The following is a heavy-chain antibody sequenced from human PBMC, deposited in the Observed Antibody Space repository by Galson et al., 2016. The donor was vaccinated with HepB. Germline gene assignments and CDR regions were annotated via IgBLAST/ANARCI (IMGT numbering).Heavy chain of an antibody. J-gene: IGHJ4*02. CDR2: ISWNSDSL. D-gene: IGHD6-13*01. CDR1: GLTFDDFA. Sequence: SLRLSCAASGLTFDDFAMHWVRQAPGKGLEWVSGISWNSDSLGYAYSVKGRFTISRDNARNSLYLQMNSLRPEDTALYYCAAIIAAPGTIYDYWGQGTLVTVSS. V-gene: IGHV3-9*01. CDR3: AAIIAAPGTIYDY.